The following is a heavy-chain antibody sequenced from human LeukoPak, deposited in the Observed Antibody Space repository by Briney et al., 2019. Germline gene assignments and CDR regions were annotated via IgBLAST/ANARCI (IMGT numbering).Heavy chain of an antibody. CDR1: GGSFRGYY. Sequence: SETLSLTCAVYGGSFRGYYWSWIRHPPGKGLEWSGEINHSGSTNYNPSLKSRVTRSVDTSKNQFSLKLSSVTAADTAVYYCARGRYYGSGSYKWFDPWGQGTLVTVSS. CDR3: ARGRYYGSGSYKWFDP. J-gene: IGHJ5*02. CDR2: INHSGST. D-gene: IGHD3-10*01. V-gene: IGHV4-34*01.